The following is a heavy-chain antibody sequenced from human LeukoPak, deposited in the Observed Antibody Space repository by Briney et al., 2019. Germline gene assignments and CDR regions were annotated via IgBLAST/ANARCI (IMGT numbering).Heavy chain of an antibody. V-gene: IGHV3-66*02. CDR1: GFTVSNNY. D-gene: IGHD5-18*01. CDR2: VYSGGST. J-gene: IGHJ4*02. CDR3: ARDRYSYGFALDC. Sequence: GGSLRLSCAASGFTVSNNYMSWVRQAPGKGLEWVSVVYSGGSTYSADSVKGRFTISRDNSKNTLYLQMNSLRAKVSAVYYCARDRYSYGFALDCWGQGTLVTVSS.